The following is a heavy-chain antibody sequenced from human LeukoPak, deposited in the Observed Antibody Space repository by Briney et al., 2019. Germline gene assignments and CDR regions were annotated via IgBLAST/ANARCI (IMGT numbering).Heavy chain of an antibody. CDR1: GFTFSSYE. D-gene: IGHD3-22*01. J-gene: IGHJ4*02. V-gene: IGHV3-48*01. Sequence: GGSLRLSCAASGFTFSSYEMNWVRQAPGKGLEWLSHISSSSYTTYYADSVKGRFTISRDNVKNSLFLQMNSLRGDDTAVYYCASESSGYYKQYDYWGQGTPVTVSS. CDR3: ASESSGYYKQYDY. CDR2: ISSSSYTT.